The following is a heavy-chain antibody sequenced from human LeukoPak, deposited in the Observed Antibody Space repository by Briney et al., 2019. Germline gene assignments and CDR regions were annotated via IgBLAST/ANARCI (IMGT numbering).Heavy chain of an antibody. Sequence: PSETLSLTCAVYGGSFSGYYWSWIRQPPGKGLEWIGEINHSGSTNYNPSLKSRVTISVDTSKNQFSLKLSPVTAADTAVYYCAREYPNSGATYSSGWYNPWGQGTLVTVSS. CDR2: INHSGST. V-gene: IGHV4-34*01. D-gene: IGHD6-19*01. CDR3: AREYPNSGATYSSGWYNP. CDR1: GGSFSGYY. J-gene: IGHJ5*02.